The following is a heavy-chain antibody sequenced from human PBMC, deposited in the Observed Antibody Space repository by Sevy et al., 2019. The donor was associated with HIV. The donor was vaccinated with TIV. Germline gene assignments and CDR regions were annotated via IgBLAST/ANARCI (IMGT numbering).Heavy chain of an antibody. CDR1: GYTFTGYY. J-gene: IGHJ3*02. V-gene: IGHV1-2*02. Sequence: ASVKVSCKASGYTFTGYYMHWVRQAPGQGLEWMGWINPNSGGTNYAQTFQGRVTMTRDTSISTAYMELGRLRSDDTAVYYCASPLYTRYYDPNAFDIWGQGTMVTVSS. CDR3: ASPLYTRYYDPNAFDI. CDR2: INPNSGGT. D-gene: IGHD3-22*01.